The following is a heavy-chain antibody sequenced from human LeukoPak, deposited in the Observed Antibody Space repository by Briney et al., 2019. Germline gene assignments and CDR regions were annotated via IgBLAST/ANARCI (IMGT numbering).Heavy chain of an antibody. V-gene: IGHV3-23*01. D-gene: IGHD6-19*01. Sequence: GGSLRLSCAASGFAFSSYAMSWVRQAPGKGLEWVSAIGGSGGGSYYAASAKGQFTISRDNSKNMVHLQMNSLRVEDTAVYYCAKGLGLAVAGGMDVWGQGTTVIVSS. CDR1: GFAFSSYA. J-gene: IGHJ6*02. CDR2: IGGSGGGS. CDR3: AKGLGLAVAGGMDV.